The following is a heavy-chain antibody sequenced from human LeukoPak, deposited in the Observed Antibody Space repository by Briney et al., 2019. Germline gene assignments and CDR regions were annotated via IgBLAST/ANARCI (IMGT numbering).Heavy chain of an antibody. CDR3: ARLFSGGDYTYAYDF. J-gene: IGHJ4*02. D-gene: IGHD5-18*01. CDR2: IKQDESEK. V-gene: IGHV3-7*01. CDR1: GFTFSNYW. Sequence: PGGSLRLSCAASGFTFSNYWMSWVRQAPGKGLEWVANIKQDESEKYYVDSVKGRFTISRDNAKNSLYLQMNSLRAEDTAVYYCARLFSGGDYTYAYDFWCQRTLVTVSS.